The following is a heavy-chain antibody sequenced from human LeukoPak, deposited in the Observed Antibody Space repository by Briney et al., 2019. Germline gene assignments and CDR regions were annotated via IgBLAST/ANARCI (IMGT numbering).Heavy chain of an antibody. V-gene: IGHV4-30-4*01. Sequence: PSETLSLTCTVSGGSISSGDYYWSWIRQPPGKGLEWFGYIYYSGSTYSNPSLKSRVTISVDTSKNQFSLKLSSVTAADTAVYYCARAPKLERYAFDIWGQGTMVTVSS. CDR2: IYYSGST. CDR1: GGSISSGDYY. D-gene: IGHD1-1*01. CDR3: ARAPKLERYAFDI. J-gene: IGHJ3*02.